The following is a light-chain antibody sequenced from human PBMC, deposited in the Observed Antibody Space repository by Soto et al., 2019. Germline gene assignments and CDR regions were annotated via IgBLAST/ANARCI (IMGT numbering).Light chain of an antibody. CDR1: DSNIGAGYH. J-gene: IGLJ3*02. CDR3: QSYDSSMSVCHGV. V-gene: IGLV1-40*01. Sequence: QSVLTQPPSVSGAPGQTVTISCTGTDSNIGAGYHVNWYQQLPGTAPKLLIYGSANGPSAVPAPFPCSGSGTSASLAITGLGAEDEADYDYQSYDSSMSVCHGVFGDGTKLTVL. CDR2: GSA.